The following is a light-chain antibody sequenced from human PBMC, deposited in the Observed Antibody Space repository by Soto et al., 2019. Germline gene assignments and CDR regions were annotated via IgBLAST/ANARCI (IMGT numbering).Light chain of an antibody. CDR1: QSVSSSY. V-gene: IGKV3-20*01. J-gene: IGKJ5*01. CDR2: GAS. CDR3: QQYGSSPIT. Sequence: IVVTQSPCTLSLSPGRRSTLACRASQSVSSSYLAWYQQKNGQAPRLXIYGASSRATGVPDRFSGSGSGTDFNLTISRLETEDFAVYYCQQYGSSPITFGQGTRLEIK.